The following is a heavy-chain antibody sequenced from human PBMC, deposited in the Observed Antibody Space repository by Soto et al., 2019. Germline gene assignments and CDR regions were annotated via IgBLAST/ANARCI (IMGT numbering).Heavy chain of an antibody. CDR1: GFTFSSYA. CDR2: LNGGGSST. D-gene: IGHD4-17*01. Sequence: GESLKISCAASGFTFSSYAMSWVRQAPGKGLEWVSTLNGGGSSTYYADSVKGRFTISRDNSKNTLYLQMDSLRAEDTALYYCAKEQSFLATVTPNWFESWGQGTLVTVSS. CDR3: AKEQSFLATVTPNWFES. J-gene: IGHJ5*01. V-gene: IGHV3-23*01.